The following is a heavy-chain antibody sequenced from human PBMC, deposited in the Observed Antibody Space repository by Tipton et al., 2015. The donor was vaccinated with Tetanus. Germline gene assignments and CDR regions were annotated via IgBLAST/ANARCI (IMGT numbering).Heavy chain of an antibody. Sequence: GSLRLSCEGFGFTFSHYRMSWVRQAPGQGLEWVANIKEDGNEQYYVDSVKGRLTISRDNAKNSLFLQMDGLRGDDTAVYYCAREGQWLGSDAFDVWGRGTMVTVSS. J-gene: IGHJ3*01. V-gene: IGHV3-7*01. D-gene: IGHD6-19*01. CDR2: IKEDGNEQ. CDR3: AREGQWLGSDAFDV. CDR1: GFTFSHYR.